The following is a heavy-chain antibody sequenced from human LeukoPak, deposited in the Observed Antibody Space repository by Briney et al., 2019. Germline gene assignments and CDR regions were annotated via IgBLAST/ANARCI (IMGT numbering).Heavy chain of an antibody. CDR1: GFIFSSYG. D-gene: IGHD3-10*01. V-gene: IGHV3-48*02. CDR3: TRGYLSGSNYQ. J-gene: IGHJ4*02. Sequence: PGGSLRLSCADSGFIFSSYGMSWVRQAPGKGLEGVSYISSSGSTIYYADSVRGRFTTSRDNAQNLLYLQMNSQRDEDTAMYYCTRGYLSGSNYQWGQGILVTVSS. CDR2: ISSSGSTI.